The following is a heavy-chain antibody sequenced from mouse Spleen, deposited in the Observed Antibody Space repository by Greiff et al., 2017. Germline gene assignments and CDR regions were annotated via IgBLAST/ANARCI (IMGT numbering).Heavy chain of an antibody. CDR1: GYTFTDYY. D-gene: IGHD2-3*01. V-gene: IGHV1-26*01. Sequence: VQLQQSGPELVKPGASVKISCKASGYTFTDYYMNWVKQSHGKSLEWIGDINPNNGGTSYNQKFKGKATLTVDKSSSTAYMELRSLTSEDSAVYYCARLNVGYYEDYWGQGTTLTVSS. CDR3: ARLNVGYYEDY. CDR2: INPNNGGT. J-gene: IGHJ2*01.